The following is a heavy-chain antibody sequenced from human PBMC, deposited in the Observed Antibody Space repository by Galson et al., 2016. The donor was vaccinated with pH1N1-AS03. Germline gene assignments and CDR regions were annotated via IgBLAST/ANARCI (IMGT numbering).Heavy chain of an antibody. Sequence: QSGAEVKKPGESLRISCKGSGYPFTSYWINWVRQMPGKGLEWIGRIDPSDAYINYSPAFEGRVTISSDNSPTTAYLQWNDLKSADTAVYFCATGHYYSGLYRDAFDTWGQGTRVTVSS. J-gene: IGHJ3*02. V-gene: IGHV5-10-1*01. CDR3: ATGHYYSGLYRDAFDT. CDR1: GYPFTSYW. CDR2: IDPSDAYI. D-gene: IGHD1-26*01.